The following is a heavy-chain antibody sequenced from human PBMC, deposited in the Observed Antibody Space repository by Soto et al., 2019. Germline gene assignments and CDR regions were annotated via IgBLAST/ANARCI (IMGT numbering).Heavy chain of an antibody. CDR3: ASDKSAFGVASHFDY. J-gene: IGHJ4*02. Sequence: QVQLVEPGGGVVQPGRSLRLSCAASGFTFSSYAMHWFRQAPGKGLEWVAVISYDGNKKYYADSVKGRFTISRDNSESTLYLQMNSLRAEDTAVYYCASDKSAFGVASHFDYWGQGTLVTVS. CDR1: GFTFSSYA. CDR2: ISYDGNKK. D-gene: IGHD3-3*01. V-gene: IGHV3-30-3*01.